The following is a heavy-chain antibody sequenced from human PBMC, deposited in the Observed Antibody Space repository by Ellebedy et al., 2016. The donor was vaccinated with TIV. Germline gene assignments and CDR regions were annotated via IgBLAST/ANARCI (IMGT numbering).Heavy chain of an antibody. CDR2: IPYDGSSE. Sequence: PGGSLRLSCAASGFTFSNYAMHWVRQAPGKGLEWVAVIPYDGSSEYADSVKGRFTISRDTSKNTLYLQMNSLRPEDTAVYYCARIREGFGYYGSGSYYYFDYWGQGTLVTVSS. J-gene: IGHJ4*02. D-gene: IGHD3-10*01. CDR1: GFTFSNYA. V-gene: IGHV3-30*04. CDR3: ARIREGFGYYGSGSYYYFDY.